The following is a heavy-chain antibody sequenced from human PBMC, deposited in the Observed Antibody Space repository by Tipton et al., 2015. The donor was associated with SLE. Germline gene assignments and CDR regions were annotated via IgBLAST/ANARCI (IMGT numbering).Heavy chain of an antibody. V-gene: IGHV4-59*08. CDR1: GGSISSYY. CDR2: LYYTGST. CDR3: ARHSGDEGDFSYYYYMDV. Sequence: TLSLTCSVSGGSISSYYWSWIRQPPGKGLEWIGYLYYTGSTNYNPSLKSRVTISVDTSKNQFSLKLSFVTAADTAIYYCARHSGDEGDFSYYYYMDVWGKGTTVTVSS. D-gene: IGHD7-27*01. J-gene: IGHJ6*03.